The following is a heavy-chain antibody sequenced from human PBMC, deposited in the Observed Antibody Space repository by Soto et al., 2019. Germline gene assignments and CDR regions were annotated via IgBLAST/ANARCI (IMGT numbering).Heavy chain of an antibody. V-gene: IGHV4-59*08. CDR2: IYYSGST. Sequence: QVQLQESGPGLVKPSETLSLTCTVSGGSISSYYWSWIRQPPGKGLEWIGYIYYSGSTNYNPSLTSRAPIPVDTSQNHFSLKLSSVPAAAPAVYYCAGLLWSRGAGFDPWGQGTLVTVSS. D-gene: IGHD3-10*01. J-gene: IGHJ5*02. CDR1: GGSISSYY. CDR3: AGLLWSRGAGFDP.